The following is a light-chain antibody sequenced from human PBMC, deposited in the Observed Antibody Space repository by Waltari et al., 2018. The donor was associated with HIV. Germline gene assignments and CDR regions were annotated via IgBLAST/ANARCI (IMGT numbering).Light chain of an antibody. CDR3: VAWDTACSGWV. J-gene: IGLJ3*02. CDR2: RNE. Sequence: QAGLAQPPSVSADLDLTAKLTCSGNENNVGYQGSAWLQHHQGHPPKPLTYRNEGRRSGVSDRFFSSSSGDEGSLYISGLQPEDESDYYCVAWDTACSGWVFGSATHLIV. V-gene: IGLV10-54*04. CDR1: ENNVGYQG.